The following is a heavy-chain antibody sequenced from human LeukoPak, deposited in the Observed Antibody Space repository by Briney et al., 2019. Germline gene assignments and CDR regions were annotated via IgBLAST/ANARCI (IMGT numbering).Heavy chain of an antibody. Sequence: GGSLRLSCAASGFTLSQSWMTWVRQAPGKGLEWVANIKHDGSEKYYVDSVKGRFTISRDNAKNSLYLHMNSLRAEDTAVYYCARGGANRFDNWGQGTLVTVSS. J-gene: IGHJ4*02. CDR2: IKHDGSEK. V-gene: IGHV3-7*04. CDR1: GFTLSQSW. CDR3: ARGGANRFDN. D-gene: IGHD4/OR15-4a*01.